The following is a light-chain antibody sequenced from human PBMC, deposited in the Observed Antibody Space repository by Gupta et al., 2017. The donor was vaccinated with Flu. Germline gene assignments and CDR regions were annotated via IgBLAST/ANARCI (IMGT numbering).Light chain of an antibody. CDR1: SFNIGAGYD. CDR2: SNT. V-gene: IGLV1-40*01. Sequence: SFNIGAGYDVQWYQQLPGTAPKLLIYSNTNRPSDVPDRFSGSRSGTSASLAISGLQAEDAADYYCQSYDNSLSALVFGGGTKLTVL. J-gene: IGLJ2*01. CDR3: QSYDNSLSALV.